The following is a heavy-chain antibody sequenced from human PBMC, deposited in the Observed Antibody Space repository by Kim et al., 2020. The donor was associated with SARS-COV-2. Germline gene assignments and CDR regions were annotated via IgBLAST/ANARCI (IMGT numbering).Heavy chain of an antibody. J-gene: IGHJ4*02. CDR3: ARDAGSTGSYEVS. D-gene: IGHD3-10*01. V-gene: IGHV3-33*01. CDR1: GFSFSSYG. Sequence: GGSLRLSCVASGFSFSSYGMHWVRQAPGKGLEWVAGIWSDGSIEYYADSVKGRFTISRDNSRHTLYLQMNSLRADDTAVYYCARDAGSTGSYEVSWGQGTLVTVSS. CDR2: IWSDGSIE.